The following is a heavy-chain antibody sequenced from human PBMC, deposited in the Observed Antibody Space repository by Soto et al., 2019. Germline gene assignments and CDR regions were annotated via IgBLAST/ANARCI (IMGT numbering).Heavy chain of an antibody. Sequence: SGPTLVNHTDTLTLTCTVSGFSLSNARMGVSWIRQPPGTALEWLAHIFSKYENTYSTSLKSRLTISKDTAKSQVGLTMTNMDPVDTATYYCARIFKVSKVRPYYYDSSGFPDHWGQGTLVTVSS. J-gene: IGHJ4*02. V-gene: IGHV2-26*01. CDR2: IFSKYEN. D-gene: IGHD3-22*01. CDR1: GFSLSNARMG. CDR3: ARIFKVSKVRPYYYDSSGFPDH.